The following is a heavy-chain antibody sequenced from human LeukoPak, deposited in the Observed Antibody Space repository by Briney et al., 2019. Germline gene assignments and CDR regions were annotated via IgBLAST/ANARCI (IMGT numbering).Heavy chain of an antibody. CDR3: ARVSNSGTYYFLDC. CDR2: IYYSGTT. Sequence: SETLSLTCSVSGGSTSSYYWSWIRQPPGTGLQWIGYIYYSGTTNYNPSLKSRVTMSVDTSKNQFSLNLSSVTAADTAVYYCARVSNSGTYYFLDCWGQGTLVTVSS. CDR1: GGSTSSYY. J-gene: IGHJ4*02. D-gene: IGHD1-26*01. V-gene: IGHV4-59*01.